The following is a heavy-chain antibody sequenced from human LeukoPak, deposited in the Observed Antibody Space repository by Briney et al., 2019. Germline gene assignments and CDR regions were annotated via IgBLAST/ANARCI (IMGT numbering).Heavy chain of an antibody. CDR1: GFTFSDSW. CDR2: MNQDGSAK. D-gene: IGHD3-16*01. J-gene: IGHJ6*02. Sequence: GGSLRLPCAASGFTFSDSWMSWVRQAPGKGLEWVANMNQDGSAKGYVDSVKGRFTISRDNARNSLYLQMSSLRPEDTAVYYCATYTHWVAGDVWGQGTTVTVYS. V-gene: IGHV3-7*01. CDR3: ATYTHWVAGDV.